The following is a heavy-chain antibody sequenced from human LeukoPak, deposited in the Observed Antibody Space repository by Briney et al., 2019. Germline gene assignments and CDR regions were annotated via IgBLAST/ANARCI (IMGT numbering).Heavy chain of an antibody. Sequence: QPGGSLRLSCAAAGFTFSDYAMNWVRQAPGKGLEWVSSIDSSGVATDSADSVMGRFTISRDNSKNSVYLQMHSLRAEDTAIYYWPKAKEWLQFPGDGLAYGGQGALV. CDR2: IDSSGVAT. J-gene: IGHJ4*02. V-gene: IGHV3-23*01. D-gene: IGHD5-24*01. CDR3: PKAKEWLQFPGDGLAY. CDR1: GFTFSDYA.